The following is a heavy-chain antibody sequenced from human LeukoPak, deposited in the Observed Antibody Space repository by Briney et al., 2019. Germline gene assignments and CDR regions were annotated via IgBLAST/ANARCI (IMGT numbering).Heavy chain of an antibody. CDR2: IYYSGST. J-gene: IGHJ4*02. CDR3: ARLRRSGWYAEIFGSFDY. D-gene: IGHD6-19*01. V-gene: IGHV4-59*12. Sequence: SETLSLTCTVSGGSISSYYWSWIRQPPGKGLEWIGYIYYSGSTNYNPSLKSRVTISVDTSKNQFSLKLSSVTAADTAVYYCARLRRSGWYAEIFGSFDYWGQGTLVTVSS. CDR1: GGSISSYY.